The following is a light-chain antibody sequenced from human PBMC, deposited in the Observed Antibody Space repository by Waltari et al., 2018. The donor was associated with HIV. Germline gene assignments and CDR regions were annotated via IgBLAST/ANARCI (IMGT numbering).Light chain of an antibody. Sequence: QSALNQPASVSGSPGQSNTISCTGSSNDVGGYNYVSWYQQHPGKAPSLMIYDVSTRPSVVSGCFSGSTSGDTASLTISGLQPEDEADYYCESYTSTSVWVFGGGTRLTGL. CDR2: DVS. CDR1: SNDVGGYNY. CDR3: ESYTSTSVWV. J-gene: IGLJ3*02. V-gene: IGLV2-14*03.